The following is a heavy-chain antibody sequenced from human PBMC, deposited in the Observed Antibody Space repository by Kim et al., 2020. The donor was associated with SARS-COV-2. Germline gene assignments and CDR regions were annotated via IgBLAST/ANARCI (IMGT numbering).Heavy chain of an antibody. J-gene: IGHJ4*02. V-gene: IGHV3-30*07. Sequence: DSVKGRFNIARDNSRNTLYLQMNSLRAEDTAVYYCAIERVAVAGTYYFYYWGQGTLVTVSS. CDR3: AIERVAVAGTYYFYY. D-gene: IGHD6-19*01.